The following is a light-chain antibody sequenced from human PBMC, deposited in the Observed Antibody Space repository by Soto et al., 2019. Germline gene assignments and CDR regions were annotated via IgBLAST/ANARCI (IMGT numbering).Light chain of an antibody. CDR1: QGIGTY. Sequence: GERVTVTCRASQGIGTYLVWYQQKSGKAPTVLIYASSTLQTGVPSRFSGSGSGTDFSLTISSLHPEDVATYYCQQVDSYPRTFGQGTKVDI. CDR3: QQVDSYPRT. V-gene: IGKV1-9*01. J-gene: IGKJ1*01. CDR2: ASS.